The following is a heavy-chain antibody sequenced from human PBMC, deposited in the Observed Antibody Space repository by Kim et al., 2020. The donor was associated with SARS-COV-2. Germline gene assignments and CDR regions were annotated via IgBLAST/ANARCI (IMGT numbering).Heavy chain of an antibody. V-gene: IGHV1-46*01. CDR3: ARDLGGTMVRGVIGWFDP. D-gene: IGHD3-10*01. J-gene: IGHJ5*02. Sequence: QGRVTMTRDTSTSTVYMELSSLRSEDTAVYYCARDLGGTMVRGVIGWFDPWGQGTLVTVSS.